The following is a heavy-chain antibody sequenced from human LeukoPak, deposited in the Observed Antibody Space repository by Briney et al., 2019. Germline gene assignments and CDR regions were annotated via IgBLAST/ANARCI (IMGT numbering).Heavy chain of an antibody. J-gene: IGHJ4*02. D-gene: IGHD4-17*01. CDR3: ARTTTVTAYYFDS. CDR2: IYHNGFT. V-gene: IGHV4-31*03. Sequence: SETLSLTRSVSGDSISSRDYYWSWIRQHPGKGLEWIGYIYHNGFTYDNPSLKSRLAISVDTSKNQFSPKLSSVTVADTAFYYCARTTTVTAYYFDSWGQGTLVTVPS. CDR1: GDSISSRDYY.